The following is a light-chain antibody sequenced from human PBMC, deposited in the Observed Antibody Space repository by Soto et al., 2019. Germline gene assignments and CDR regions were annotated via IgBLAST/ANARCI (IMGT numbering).Light chain of an antibody. V-gene: IGLV2-14*01. CDR1: SSDVGGYNY. CDR3: SSYTSSSTLYV. Sequence: QSALTKPASVSGSPGQSITISCTGTSSDVGGYNYVSWYRQHPGKAPKLMIYDVSNRPSGVSNRFSGSKSGNTASLTISGLQAEDEADYYCSSYTSSSTLYVFGSGTKLTVL. CDR2: DVS. J-gene: IGLJ1*01.